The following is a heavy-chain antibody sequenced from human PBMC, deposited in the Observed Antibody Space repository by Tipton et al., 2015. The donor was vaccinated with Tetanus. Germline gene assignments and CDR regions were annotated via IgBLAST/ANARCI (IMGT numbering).Heavy chain of an antibody. CDR3: AKGSYYDSSGFFDY. J-gene: IGHJ4*02. Sequence: SLRLSCAASGFTVSSNYMSWVRQAPGKGLEWVAVISYDGSNKYSADSVKGRFTISRDNSKNTLYLQMNSLRAEDTAVYYCAKGSYYDSSGFFDYWGQGTLVTVSS. CDR2: ISYDGSNK. V-gene: IGHV3-30*18. CDR1: GFTVSSNY. D-gene: IGHD3-22*01.